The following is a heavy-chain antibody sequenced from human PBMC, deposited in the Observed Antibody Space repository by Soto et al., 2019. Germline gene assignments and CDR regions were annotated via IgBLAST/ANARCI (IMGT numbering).Heavy chain of an antibody. CDR2: IKYDESEK. D-gene: IGHD6-25*01. CDR1: RFRIRTYW. CDR3: AAWYRSDRFDY. J-gene: IGHJ4*02. Sequence: EMQLVESGGDLVQPGGSLRLYCAASRFRIRTYWMGWVRQFPGKGLEWVANIKYDESEKPNMDSVDGRFTISRDNAKNTLYLQMGRLGVDDPAIYYCAAWYRSDRFDYWGQETLFAVS. V-gene: IGHV3-7*05.